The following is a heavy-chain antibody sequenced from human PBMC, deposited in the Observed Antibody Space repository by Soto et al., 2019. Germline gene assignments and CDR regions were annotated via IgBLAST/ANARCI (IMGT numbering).Heavy chain of an antibody. CDR3: AARGYSYGSSYYYYGMDV. CDR2: ISSSGSTI. CDR1: GFTFSSYE. D-gene: IGHD5-18*01. Sequence: QSGGSLRLSCAASGFTFSSYEMNWVRQAPGKGLERVSYISSSGSTIYYADSVKGRFTISRDNAKNSLYLQMNSLRAEDTAVYYWAARGYSYGSSYYYYGMDVWGQGTTVTVSS. J-gene: IGHJ6*02. V-gene: IGHV3-48*03.